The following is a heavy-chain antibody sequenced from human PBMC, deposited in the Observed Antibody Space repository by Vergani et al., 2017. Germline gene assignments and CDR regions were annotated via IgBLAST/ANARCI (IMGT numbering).Heavy chain of an antibody. D-gene: IGHD2-21*02. CDR3: ARTGHTEYCGGDCYSFWYFDL. Sequence: QVQLQESGPGLVKPSETLSLTCTVSGGSISSYYWSWIRQPAGKGLEWIGRIYTSGSTNYNPSLQSRVTMSVDTSKNQFSLKLSSVTAADTAVYYCARTGHTEYCGGDCYSFWYFDLWGRGTLVTVSS. V-gene: IGHV4-4*07. CDR1: GGSISSYY. CDR2: IYTSGST. J-gene: IGHJ2*01.